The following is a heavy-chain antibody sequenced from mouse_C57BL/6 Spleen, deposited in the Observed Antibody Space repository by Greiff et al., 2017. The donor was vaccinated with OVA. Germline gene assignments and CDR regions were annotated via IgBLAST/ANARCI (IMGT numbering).Heavy chain of an antibody. D-gene: IGHD1-1*01. V-gene: IGHV1-15*01. CDR3: TRKPDYYGSSYDAMDY. CDR2: IDPETGGT. CDR1: GYTFTDYE. Sequence: QVQLKESGAELVRPGASVTLSCKASGYTFTDYEMHWVKQTPVHGLEWIGAIDPETGGTAYNQKFKGKAILTADKSSSTAYMELRSLTSEDSAVYYCTRKPDYYGSSYDAMDYWGQGTSVTVSS. J-gene: IGHJ4*01.